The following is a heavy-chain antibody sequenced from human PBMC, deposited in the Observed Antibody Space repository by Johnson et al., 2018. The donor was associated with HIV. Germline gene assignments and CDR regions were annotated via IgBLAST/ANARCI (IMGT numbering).Heavy chain of an antibody. J-gene: IGHJ3*01. Sequence: VQLMESGGGVVQPGRSLRLSCAATGFTFSSYDMHWVRQATGKGLEWVSAIGTAGDTYYPGSVKGRFTISRENAKNSLYLQMNSLRAGDTAVYYCARAIAAAGVFDVWGPGTMVTASS. CDR3: ARAIAAAGVFDV. V-gene: IGHV3-13*01. CDR2: IGTAGDT. CDR1: GFTFSSYD. D-gene: IGHD6-13*01.